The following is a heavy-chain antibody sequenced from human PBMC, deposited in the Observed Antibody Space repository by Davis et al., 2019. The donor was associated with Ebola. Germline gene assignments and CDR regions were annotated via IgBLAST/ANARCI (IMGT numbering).Heavy chain of an antibody. Sequence: SVMVSCKASGCTFSSYAISWVRQAPGQGLDWMGGIIPVSGVPKYAQDFQGRVTITADESTSTAYMELSSLRSEDTAMYYCARDSRTNFGVVIPLHYWGQGAMVTVSS. CDR3: ARDSRTNFGVVIPLHY. J-gene: IGHJ4*02. D-gene: IGHD3-3*01. CDR2: IIPVSGVP. CDR1: GCTFSSYA. V-gene: IGHV1-69*13.